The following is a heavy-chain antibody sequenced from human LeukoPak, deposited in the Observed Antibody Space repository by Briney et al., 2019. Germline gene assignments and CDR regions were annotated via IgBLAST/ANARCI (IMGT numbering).Heavy chain of an antibody. Sequence: PSETLSLTCTVSGGSISSYYWSWVRQPPGKGLEWIGYIYDSGSTKYSPSLKSRVTISVDTSKNQFSLNLSSVIAADTAVYYCSRSTSGSRGSGFDYWGQGTLVTVSS. D-gene: IGHD1-26*01. V-gene: IGHV4-59*01. CDR1: GGSISSYY. CDR3: SRSTSGSRGSGFDY. CDR2: IYDSGST. J-gene: IGHJ4*02.